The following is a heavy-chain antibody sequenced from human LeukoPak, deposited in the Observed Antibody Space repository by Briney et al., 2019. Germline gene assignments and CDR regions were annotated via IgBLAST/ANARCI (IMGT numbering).Heavy chain of an antibody. D-gene: IGHD3-22*01. V-gene: IGHV3-7*03. Sequence: GGSLRLSCAASGFTFSSYWMSWVRQAPGKGLEWLAKINQDGSEKYYVDSVKGRFTISRDNAKNSLHLQMNSLRAEDTALYYCARNVGSGYYYYFDYWGQGTLVTVSS. CDR2: INQDGSEK. J-gene: IGHJ4*02. CDR1: GFTFSSYW. CDR3: ARNVGSGYYYYFDY.